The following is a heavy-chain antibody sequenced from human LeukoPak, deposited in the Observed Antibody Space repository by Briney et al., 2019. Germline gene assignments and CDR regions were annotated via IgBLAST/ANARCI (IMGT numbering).Heavy chain of an antibody. CDR3: ARGLVWATDDAFDI. CDR2: IWETEIT. J-gene: IGHJ3*02. V-gene: IGHV4-59*13. D-gene: IGHD1-26*01. Sequence: SDTLSLTCTVCGRSIRRYFWRCLRQPPGGGREWVGYIWETEITDYNPSLKSRVPSSLDTSKNHFPLKLRSVTAADTALYFCARGLVWATDDAFDIWGQGTLVTVSS. CDR1: GRSIRRYF.